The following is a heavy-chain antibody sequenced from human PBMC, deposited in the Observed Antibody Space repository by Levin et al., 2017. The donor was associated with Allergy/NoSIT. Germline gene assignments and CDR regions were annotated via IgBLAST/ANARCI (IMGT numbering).Heavy chain of an antibody. CDR3: ARAGGYCSGGSCYSFWYFDL. J-gene: IGHJ2*01. V-gene: IGHV3-13*01. CDR2: IGTAGDT. Sequence: GGSLRLSCAASGFTFSSYDMHWVRQATGKGLEWVSAIGTAGDTYYPGSVKGRFTISRENAKNSLYLQMNSLRAGDTAVYYCARAGGYCSGGSCYSFWYFDLWGRGTLVTVSS. D-gene: IGHD2-15*01. CDR1: GFTFSSYD.